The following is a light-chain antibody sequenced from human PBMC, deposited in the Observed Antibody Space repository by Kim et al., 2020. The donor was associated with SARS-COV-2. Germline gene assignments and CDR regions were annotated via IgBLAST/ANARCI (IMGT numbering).Light chain of an antibody. Sequence: LSPGERAPLSFRASQSVSRYLAWYPEKPGEAPKPLIYDASHSATGIPARFSGSGSGTDFTLPISSLEPEDFAVYYRQQRSNWPTLTFGGGTKLEL. V-gene: IGKV3-11*01. J-gene: IGKJ4*01. CDR3: QQRSNWPTLT. CDR1: QSVSRY. CDR2: DAS.